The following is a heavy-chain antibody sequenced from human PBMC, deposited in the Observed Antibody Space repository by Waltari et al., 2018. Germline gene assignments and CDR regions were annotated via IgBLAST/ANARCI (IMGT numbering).Heavy chain of an antibody. J-gene: IGHJ4*02. CDR1: GFRFNESA. V-gene: IGHV3-33*08. Sequence: QVQLLESGGDVVQPGSSLRLSCEGSGFRFNESAMQWVRQAPGKGLEWVAGLWYDGTDKKYSDSVKGRFTVSRDNSKNTLYLHMDTLRGEDTAVYFCAREEVLSATFDHWGRGTLVTVAS. CDR2: LWYDGTDK. D-gene: IGHD2-15*01. CDR3: AREEVLSATFDH.